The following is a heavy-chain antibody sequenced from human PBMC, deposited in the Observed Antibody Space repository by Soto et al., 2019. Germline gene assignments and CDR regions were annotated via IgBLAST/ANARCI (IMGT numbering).Heavy chain of an antibody. D-gene: IGHD3-22*01. CDR1: GGTFSNYA. Sequence: QVQLVQSGAEVKKPGTSVKVSCEVSGGTFSNYAITWVRQAPGQGLEWLGGAIPVYGSTNYAQKFQGRVTITAGESATTTLMELSSLRSDDTAVYYCARRGVANSRDVFDIWGQGTLVTVS. V-gene: IGHV1-69*01. CDR2: AIPVYGST. J-gene: IGHJ3*02. CDR3: ARRGVANSRDVFDI.